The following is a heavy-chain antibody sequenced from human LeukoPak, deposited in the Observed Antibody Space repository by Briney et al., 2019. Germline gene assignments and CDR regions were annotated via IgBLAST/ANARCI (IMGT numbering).Heavy chain of an antibody. D-gene: IGHD6-25*01. Sequence: ASVKVSCKASGYTFTSYDINWVRQAPGQGLEWMGWISAYNGNTNYAQKLQGRVTMTTDTSTSTAYMELRSLRSDDTAVYYCARVVAAMTNWFDPWGQGTLVTVSS. CDR2: ISAYNGNT. CDR3: ARVVAAMTNWFDP. J-gene: IGHJ5*02. V-gene: IGHV1-18*01. CDR1: GYTFTSYD.